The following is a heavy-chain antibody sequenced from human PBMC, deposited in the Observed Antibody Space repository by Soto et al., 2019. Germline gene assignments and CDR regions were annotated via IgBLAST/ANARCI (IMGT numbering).Heavy chain of an antibody. CDR2: IIPILGIA. J-gene: IGHJ5*02. V-gene: IGHV1-69*08. CDR1: GGTFSSYT. Sequence: QVQLVQSGAEVKKPGSSVKVSCKASGGTFSSYTISWVRQAPGQGLEWMGRIIPILGIANYAQKFQGRVTITADKSTSTAYMELSSLRSEDTAVYYCAREGCSGGSCAHWFDPWGQGTLVTVSS. CDR3: AREGCSGGSCAHWFDP. D-gene: IGHD2-15*01.